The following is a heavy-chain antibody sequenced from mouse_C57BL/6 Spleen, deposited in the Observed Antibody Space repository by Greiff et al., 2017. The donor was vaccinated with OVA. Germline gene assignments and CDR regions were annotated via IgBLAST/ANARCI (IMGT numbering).Heavy chain of an antibody. CDR1: GYAFSSSW. Sequence: QVQLQQSGPELVKPGASVKISCKASGYAFSSSWMNWVKQRPGKGLEWIGRIYPGDGDTNYNGKFKGKATLTADKSSSTAYMQLSSLTSEDSAVYFCARLLRKDYAMDYWGQGTSLTVSS. V-gene: IGHV1-82*01. CDR3: ARLLRKDYAMDY. CDR2: IYPGDGDT. J-gene: IGHJ4*01. D-gene: IGHD1-1*01.